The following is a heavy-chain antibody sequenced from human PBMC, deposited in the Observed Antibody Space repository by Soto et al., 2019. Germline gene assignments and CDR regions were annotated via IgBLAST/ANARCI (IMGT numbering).Heavy chain of an antibody. CDR1: GFTFTSSA. Sequence: SVKVSCKASGFTFTSSAVQWVRQARGQRLEWIGWIVVGSGNTNYAQKFQERVTITRDMSTSTAYMELSSLRSEDTAVYYCAADVVGGSLLDTDMGTGSYWGQGTLVTVSS. J-gene: IGHJ4*02. V-gene: IGHV1-58*01. D-gene: IGHD5-18*01. CDR3: AADVVGGSLLDTDMGTGSY. CDR2: IVVGSGNT.